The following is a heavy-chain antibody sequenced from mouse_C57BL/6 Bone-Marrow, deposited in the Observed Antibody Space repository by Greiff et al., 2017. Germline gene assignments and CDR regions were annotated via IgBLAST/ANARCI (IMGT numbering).Heavy chain of an antibody. CDR3: ARRASYYYGSSYFDY. J-gene: IGHJ2*01. V-gene: IGHV8-12*01. CDR1: GFSLSTSGMG. D-gene: IGHD1-1*01. CDR2: IYWDDDK. Sequence: QVTLKVCGPGILQSSQTLSLTCSFSGFSLSTSGMGVSWIRQPSGKGLEWLAHIYWDDDKRYNPSLKSRLTISKDTSRNQVFLKITSVDTADTATYYCARRASYYYGSSYFDYWGQGTTLTVSS.